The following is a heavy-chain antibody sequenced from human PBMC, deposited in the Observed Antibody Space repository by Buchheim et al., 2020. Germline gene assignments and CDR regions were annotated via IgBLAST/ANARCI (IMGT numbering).Heavy chain of an antibody. D-gene: IGHD1-26*01. CDR3: AKGALGGSWPGYYYYYIMNI. J-gene: IGHJ6*02. V-gene: IGHV1-69*01. CDR2: IIPMFGKP. Sequence: QVQLVQSGAEVKKPGSSVKVSCTASGGTFNTYIISWVRQAPGQGLEWMGGIIPMFGKPNYAQKFQGRVTITADESTNTAYMELSSLRSEDTAVYYCAKGALGGSWPGYYYYYIMNIWGRGTT. CDR1: GGTFNTYI.